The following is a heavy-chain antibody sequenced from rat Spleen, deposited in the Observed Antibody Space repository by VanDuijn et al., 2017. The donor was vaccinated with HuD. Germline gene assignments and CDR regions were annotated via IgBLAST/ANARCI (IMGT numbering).Heavy chain of an antibody. J-gene: IGHJ1*01. CDR1: GFSLISNG. CDR3: TRPNNPYWYFDF. Sequence: QVQLKESGPGLVQPSQTLSLTCTVSGFSLISNGVSWVRQPPGKGLEWIAAISSGGSTYYNSALKSRLNINRDTSNSQVFLKMNSLQTEDTAIYFCTRPNNPYWYFDFWGPGTMVTVSS. V-gene: IGHV2S12*01. D-gene: IGHD1-10*01. CDR2: ISSGGST.